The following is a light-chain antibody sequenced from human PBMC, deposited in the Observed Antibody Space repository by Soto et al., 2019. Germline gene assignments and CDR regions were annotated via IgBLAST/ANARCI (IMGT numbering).Light chain of an antibody. CDR3: QQCTNWPWT. V-gene: IGKV3-11*01. Sequence: ETVLTQSPPTLSLSPWGRATLSCRASQFIPIHLAWYQQKPGQPPRLLMYEASTRATGIPARFSGGGSGTDFTLTISSLEPEDSAVYYCQQCTNWPWTFGQGTKVDNK. CDR2: EAS. CDR1: QFIPIH. J-gene: IGKJ1*01.